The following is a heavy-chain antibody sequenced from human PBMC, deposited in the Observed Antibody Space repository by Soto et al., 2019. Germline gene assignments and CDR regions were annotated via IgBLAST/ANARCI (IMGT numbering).Heavy chain of an antibody. D-gene: IGHD3-22*01. Sequence: SETLSLTCAVSGYSISSGYFWAWIRQPPGKGLEWIGNIYHTGSAYYITCPNSRVTMSVDTSKNHFSLKLSSVTAADTAIYFCARGPHFYDSTGYQGRLHWGQGILVPVSS. CDR2: IYHTGSA. V-gene: IGHV4-38-2*01. CDR3: ARGPHFYDSTGYQGRLH. J-gene: IGHJ4*02. CDR1: GYSISSGYF.